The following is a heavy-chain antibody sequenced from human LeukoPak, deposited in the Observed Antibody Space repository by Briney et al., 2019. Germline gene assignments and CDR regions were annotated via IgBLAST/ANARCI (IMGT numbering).Heavy chain of an antibody. J-gene: IGHJ6*02. CDR2: IKQDGSEK. CDR3: ARDYYFYGMDV. V-gene: IGHV3-7*01. CDR1: GFTYNNYW. Sequence: QPGGSLRLSCAASGFTYNNYWMSWVRQAPGKGLEWVANIKQDGSEKYYVDSVKGRFTISRDNAKNSLYLQMNSLRAEDTAVYYCARDYYFYGMDVWGQGTTVTVSS.